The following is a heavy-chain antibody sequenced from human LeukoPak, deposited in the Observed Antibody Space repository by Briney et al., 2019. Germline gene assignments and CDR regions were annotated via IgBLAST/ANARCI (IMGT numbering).Heavy chain of an antibody. D-gene: IGHD2/OR15-2a*01. CDR2: IWYDGSNK. J-gene: IGHJ4*02. Sequence: GGSLRLSCAASGFTLSSYGMHWVRQAPGKGLEWVAVIWYDGSNKYYADSVKGRFTISRDKPKNTLYLQMNSLRAEDTAVYYCARGANRAPDSLDYWGQGTLVTVSS. CDR3: ARGANRAPDSLDY. V-gene: IGHV3-33*01. CDR1: GFTLSSYG.